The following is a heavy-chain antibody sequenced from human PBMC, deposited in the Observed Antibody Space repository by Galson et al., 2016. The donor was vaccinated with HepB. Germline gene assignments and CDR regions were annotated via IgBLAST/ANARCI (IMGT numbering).Heavy chain of an antibody. J-gene: IGHJ4*02. V-gene: IGHV4-4*02. Sequence: SETLSLTCAVSGGSIITNNWWTWVRQPPGQGLEWIGEIYNTGGTNYNPSLKSRVSMSVNKSKNQFSLKLDSVTAADTAFYDCARETGAGTYQGFDYWGQGILVTVSS. CDR2: IYNTGGT. D-gene: IGHD1-1*01. CDR3: ARETGAGTYQGFDY. CDR1: GGSIITNNW.